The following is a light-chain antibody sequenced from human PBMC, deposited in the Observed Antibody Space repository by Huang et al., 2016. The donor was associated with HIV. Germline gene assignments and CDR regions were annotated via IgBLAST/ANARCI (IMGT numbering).Light chain of an antibody. CDR3: QQYSSYPLT. CDR2: AAS. V-gene: IGKV1-16*01. Sequence: IQLTQSPSSLSIYVGDKVTITCRASKGIPNYVAWYQQRPGKAPNLLIYAASTLQNVVPSRFSGSGSGADFALSISNVQPEDSATYYCQQYSSYPLTVGGGTKVEIK. J-gene: IGKJ4*01. CDR1: KGIPNY.